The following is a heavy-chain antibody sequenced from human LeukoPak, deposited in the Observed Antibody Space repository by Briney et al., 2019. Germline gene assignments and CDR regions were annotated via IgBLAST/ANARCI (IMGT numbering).Heavy chain of an antibody. D-gene: IGHD6-13*01. CDR3: ASFIAAAGTGVGWFDP. CDR1: GGSISSSNW. J-gene: IGHJ5*02. V-gene: IGHV4-4*02. CDR2: IYHSGST. Sequence: PSETLSLTCAVSGGSISSSNWWSWVRQPPGKGLEWIGEIYHSGSTNYNPSLKSRVTISVDKSKNQFSLKLSSVTAADTAVYYCASFIAAAGTGVGWFDPWGQGTLVTVSS.